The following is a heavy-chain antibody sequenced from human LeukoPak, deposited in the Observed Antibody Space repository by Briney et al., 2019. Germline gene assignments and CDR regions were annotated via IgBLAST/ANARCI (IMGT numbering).Heavy chain of an antibody. Sequence: SVKVSCKASGGTFSSYTISWVRHAPAQGLEWMGRIIPILGIANYAQKFQGRVTITADTSTSTAYMELSSLRSEDTAVYYCARQATSIVGATTNWFDPWGQGTLVTVSS. D-gene: IGHD1-26*01. CDR2: IIPILGIA. CDR1: GGTFSSYT. V-gene: IGHV1-69*02. J-gene: IGHJ5*02. CDR3: ARQATSIVGATTNWFDP.